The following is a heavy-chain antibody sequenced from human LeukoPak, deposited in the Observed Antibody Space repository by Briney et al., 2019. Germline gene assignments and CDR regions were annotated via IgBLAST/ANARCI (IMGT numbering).Heavy chain of an antibody. D-gene: IGHD6-13*01. Sequence: SGPTLVKPTQTLTLTCTFSGFSLSTSGGGVGWIRQPPGEALEWLALIYGDDDKRYSPSLKRRRTITKDTSKNQVVLTMPNMDPVDTATYYCAHSHSSSWPLYYYYGMDVWGKGTTVTVSS. CDR3: AHSHSSSWPLYYYYGMDV. J-gene: IGHJ6*04. V-gene: IGHV2-5*02. CDR2: IYGDDDK. CDR1: GFSLSTSGGG.